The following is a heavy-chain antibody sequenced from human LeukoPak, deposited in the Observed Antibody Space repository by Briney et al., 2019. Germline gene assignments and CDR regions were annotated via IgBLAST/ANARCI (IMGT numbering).Heavy chain of an antibody. J-gene: IGHJ5*02. CDR2: IHYSGET. CDR3: ASGGAMQLDP. D-gene: IGHD3-16*01. CDR1: GFSISRGFY. V-gene: IGHV4-38-2*01. Sequence: SETLSLTCSVSGFSISRGFYWGWIRQPPGKGLEWIGNIHYSGETYFNPSLKSRLTMSVDTSKNQFSLKLSSVTAADTAVYYCASGGAMQLDPWGQGTLVTVSS.